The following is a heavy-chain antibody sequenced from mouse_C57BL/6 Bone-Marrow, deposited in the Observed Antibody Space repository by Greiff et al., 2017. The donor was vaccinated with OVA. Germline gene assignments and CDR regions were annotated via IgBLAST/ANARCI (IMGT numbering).Heavy chain of an antibody. CDR1: GFTFSSYA. D-gene: IGHD2-5*01. J-gene: IGHJ3*01. CDR2: ISSGGDYI. V-gene: IGHV5-9-1*02. Sequence: EVMLVESGEGLVKPGGSLKLSCAASGFTFSSYAMSWVRQTPEKRLEWVAYISSGGDYIYYADTVKGRFTISRDNARNTLYLQMSSLKSEDTAMYYCTRDTSNYDFAYWGQGTLVTVSA. CDR3: TRDTSNYDFAY.